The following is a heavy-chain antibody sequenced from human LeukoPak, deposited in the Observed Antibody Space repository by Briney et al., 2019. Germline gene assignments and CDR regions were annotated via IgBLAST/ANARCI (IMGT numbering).Heavy chain of an antibody. D-gene: IGHD6-13*01. CDR3: AKDTIAAAGTAVGDFDY. CDR1: GFTFSSCA. CDR2: ISGSGGST. V-gene: IGHV3-23*01. J-gene: IGHJ4*02. Sequence: GGSLRLSCAASGFTFSSCAMSWVRQAPGKGLEWVSAISGSGGSTYYADSVKGRFTISRDNSKNTLYLQMNSLRAEDTAVYYCAKDTIAAAGTAVGDFDYWGQGTLVTVSS.